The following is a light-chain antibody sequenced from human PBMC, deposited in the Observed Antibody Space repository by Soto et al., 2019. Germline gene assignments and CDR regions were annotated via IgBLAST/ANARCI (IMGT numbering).Light chain of an antibody. V-gene: IGKV1-5*01. J-gene: IGKJ3*01. Sequence: DIQMTQSPSTLSASVGDTVTITCRTSQTINNLLAWYQKKPGKAPGPLIFDASTVNPGVPSRFSGSGSGTDFTLTISDLQPDDLANYYCQHYEIYGRLTCGPGTTVDIK. CDR2: DAS. CDR3: QHYEIYGRLT. CDR1: QTINNL.